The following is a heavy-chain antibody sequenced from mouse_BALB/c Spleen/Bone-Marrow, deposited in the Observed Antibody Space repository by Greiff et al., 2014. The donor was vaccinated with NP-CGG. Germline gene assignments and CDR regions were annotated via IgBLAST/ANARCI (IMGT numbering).Heavy chain of an antibody. J-gene: IGHJ4*01. CDR3: ARWEYYAMDY. Sequence: EVQLQQSGAKLVKPGASVKLSCTASGFNIKDTYMHWVKQRPEQGLEWIGRIDPANGNTKYGPKFQGKATITADTSSNTAYLQLSSLTSEDTAVYYCARWEYYAMDYWGQGTSVTVSS. D-gene: IGHD4-1*01. CDR1: GFNIKDTY. CDR2: IDPANGNT. V-gene: IGHV14-3*02.